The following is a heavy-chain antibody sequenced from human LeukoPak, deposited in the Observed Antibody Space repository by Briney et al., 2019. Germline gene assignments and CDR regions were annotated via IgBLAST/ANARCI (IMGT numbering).Heavy chain of an antibody. D-gene: IGHD3/OR15-3a*01. CDR2: VYFNGDT. Sequence: PSETLSLTCNVSSGSISSYYWTWVRQPPGKTRQWSGNVYFNGDTNFNPSLKSRVTISVDTSNNQFSLKLSSVTAADTAVYYCARQFGLMRSYRHLDHWGPGILVTVSA. J-gene: IGHJ4*02. V-gene: IGHV4-59*08. CDR3: ARQFGLMRSYRHLDH. CDR1: SGSISSYY.